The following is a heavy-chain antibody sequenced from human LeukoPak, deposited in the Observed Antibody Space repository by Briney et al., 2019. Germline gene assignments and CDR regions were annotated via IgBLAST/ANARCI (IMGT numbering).Heavy chain of an antibody. CDR1: GFSFRNYV. V-gene: IGHV3-23*05. Sequence: GGSLRLYCAASGFSFRNYVMAWVRQSPGKGLECVSSITTINDIYYSDSVKGRFTISRDNSKSTLYLQMDSLRAEDTAVYYCAKDGGSYTGYFDYWGPGTLVTVSS. CDR2: ITTINDI. CDR3: AKDGGSYTGYFDY. J-gene: IGHJ4*02. D-gene: IGHD1-26*01.